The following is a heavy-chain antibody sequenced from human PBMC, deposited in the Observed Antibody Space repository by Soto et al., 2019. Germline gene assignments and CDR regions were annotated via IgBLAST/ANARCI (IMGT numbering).Heavy chain of an antibody. CDR3: AIRYGYYFDY. CDR1: DGSLSSYY. CDR2: IYYSGGT. J-gene: IGHJ4*02. D-gene: IGHD4-17*01. Sequence: PWETLYLTCTAPDGSLSSYYWTWIAQPPGKGLEWIGYIYYSGGTNYNPSLTSRVTISADTSKNQLSLKLSSVTAADTAVYYGAIRYGYYFDYGGKGTLVTVSS. V-gene: IGHV4-59*08.